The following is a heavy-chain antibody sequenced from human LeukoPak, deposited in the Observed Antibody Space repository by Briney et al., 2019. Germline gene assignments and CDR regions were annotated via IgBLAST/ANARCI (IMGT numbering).Heavy chain of an antibody. J-gene: IGHJ4*02. V-gene: IGHV3-23*01. Sequence: GGSLRLSCAASGFTFSSYAMSWVRQAPGKGLEWVSAISGSGGSTYYADSVKGRFTISRDNSKNTLYLQMNSLGAEDTAVYYCAKSPYSSGYYYLYWGQGTLVTVSS. CDR1: GFTFSSYA. D-gene: IGHD3-22*01. CDR3: AKSPYSSGYYYLY. CDR2: ISGSGGST.